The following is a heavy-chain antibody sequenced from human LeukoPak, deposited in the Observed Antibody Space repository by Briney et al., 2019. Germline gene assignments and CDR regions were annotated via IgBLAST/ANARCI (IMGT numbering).Heavy chain of an antibody. V-gene: IGHV4-4*02. CDR3: ARDPNIVSAVTLRAFDI. CDR2: VFHDGSP. D-gene: IGHD5/OR15-5a*01. CDR1: GGSISSSSW. Sequence: PSGTLCLTCAVSGGSISSSSWWSWVRPPPGKGLEWIGEVFHDGSPNYNPSFRGRVTILVDKSKNQFSLNLGSLTAADTAMYYCARDPNIVSAVTLRAFDIWGQGTMVSVSS. J-gene: IGHJ3*02.